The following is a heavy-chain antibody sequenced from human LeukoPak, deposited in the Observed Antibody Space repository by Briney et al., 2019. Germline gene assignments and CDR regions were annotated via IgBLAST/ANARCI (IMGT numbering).Heavy chain of an antibody. CDR1: GFTFSSSW. Sequence: GGSLRLSCAASGFTFSSSWMSWVRQAPGKGLEWVAHIKQDGSDKYYVDSAKGRFTISRDNAKNSLYLQMNSLRADDTAMYYCARHSSGSYYTYWGQGTLVTVSS. CDR3: ARHSSGSYYTY. V-gene: IGHV3-7*01. CDR2: IKQDGSDK. J-gene: IGHJ4*02. D-gene: IGHD3-10*01.